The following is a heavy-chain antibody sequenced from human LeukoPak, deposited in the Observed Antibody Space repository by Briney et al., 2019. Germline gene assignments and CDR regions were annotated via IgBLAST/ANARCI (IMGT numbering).Heavy chain of an antibody. CDR1: GFTFSNAW. Sequence: GGSLRLSCAASGFTFSNAWMSWVRQAPGKGLEWVGRIKSKTDGGTTDYAAPVKGRFTISRDDSKNTLYLQMNSLKTEDTAVYYCARGPTVVNDAFDIWGRGTMVTVSS. V-gene: IGHV3-15*01. CDR3: ARGPTVVNDAFDI. J-gene: IGHJ3*02. D-gene: IGHD4-23*01. CDR2: IKSKTDGGTT.